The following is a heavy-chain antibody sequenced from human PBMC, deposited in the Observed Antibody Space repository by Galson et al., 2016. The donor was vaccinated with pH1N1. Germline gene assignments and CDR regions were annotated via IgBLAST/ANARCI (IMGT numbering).Heavy chain of an antibody. D-gene: IGHD3-10*01. J-gene: IGHJ6*02. CDR1: GGTLSRHT. V-gene: IGHV1-69*02. CDR2: IPPIVGIT. Sequence: SCNASGGTLSRHTTCWVRQAPGQGLAWMERIPPIVGITNYAQKLQGRATTIADRFTSTVSLELSGLTSDDTAVYYCATGTGSSGMDVWGQGTTVTVSS. CDR3: ATGTGSSGMDV.